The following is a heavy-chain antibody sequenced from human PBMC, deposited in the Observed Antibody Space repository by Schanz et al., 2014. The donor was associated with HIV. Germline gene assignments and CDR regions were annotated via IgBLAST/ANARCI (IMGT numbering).Heavy chain of an antibody. CDR3: AKPEYDSSGNSQSHFDY. V-gene: IGHV3-23*04. D-gene: IGHD3-22*01. CDR2: IDGVGDNT. J-gene: IGHJ4*02. Sequence: EVLLVESGGGFVQPGGSLRLSCATSGFPFAAYAMTWVRQAPGKGLEWVSAIDGVGDNTYYADSVKGRFTISRDNSKNTLYLQMTTLRTEDTAVYYCAKPEYDSSGNSQSHFDYWGQGTLVTVSS. CDR1: GFPFAAYA.